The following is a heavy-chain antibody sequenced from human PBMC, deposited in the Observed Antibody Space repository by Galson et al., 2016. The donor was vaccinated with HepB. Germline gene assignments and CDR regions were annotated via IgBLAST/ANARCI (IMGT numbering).Heavy chain of an antibody. V-gene: IGHV3-11*01. D-gene: IGHD1-26*01. CDR2: ISSSGNTI. J-gene: IGHJ3*02. CDR1: GFTFSDYY. Sequence: SLRLSCAASGFTFSDYYMTWIHQAPGKGLEWISYISSSGNTIYYADSVKGRFTISRDNAKNSLYLQMNSLRAEDTAVYYCASPIVGATSPADAFDIWGQGTMVTVSS. CDR3: ASPIVGATSPADAFDI.